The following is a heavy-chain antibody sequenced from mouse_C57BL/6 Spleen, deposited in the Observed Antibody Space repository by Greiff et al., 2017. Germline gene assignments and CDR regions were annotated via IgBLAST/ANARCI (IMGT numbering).Heavy chain of an antibody. CDR1: GFTFSSYA. Sequence: EVMLVESGGGLVKPGGSLKLSCAASGFTFSSYAMSWVRQTPEKRLEWVATISDGGSYTYYPDNVKGRFTISRDNAKNNLYLQMSHLKSEDTAMYYCARDRTLYGSSYEGFAYWGQGTLVTVSA. CDR2: ISDGGSYT. D-gene: IGHD1-1*01. V-gene: IGHV5-4*01. J-gene: IGHJ3*01. CDR3: ARDRTLYGSSYEGFAY.